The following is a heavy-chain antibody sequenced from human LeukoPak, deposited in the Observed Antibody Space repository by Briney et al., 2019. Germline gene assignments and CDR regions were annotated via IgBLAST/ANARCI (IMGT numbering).Heavy chain of an antibody. CDR1: GYTLTELS. CDR3: ATAERLGYCSSTSCYLAP. CDR2: FDPEDGET. V-gene: IGHV1-24*01. D-gene: IGHD2-2*01. Sequence: ASVKVSCKVSGYTLTELSMHWVRQAPGKGLEWMGGFDPEDGETIYAQKFQGRVTMTEDTSTDTAYMGLSSLRSEDTAVYYCATAERLGYCSSTSCYLAPWGQGTLVTVSS. J-gene: IGHJ5*02.